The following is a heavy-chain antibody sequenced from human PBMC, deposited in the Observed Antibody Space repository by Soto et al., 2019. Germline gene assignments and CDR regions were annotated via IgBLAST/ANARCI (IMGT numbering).Heavy chain of an antibody. V-gene: IGHV1-8*01. CDR3: ARDLSITGIDYYYYYGMDV. CDR1: GYTCTSYD. D-gene: IGHD1-20*01. Sequence: ASVKVSCKASGYTCTSYDINWVLQATGQGLEWMGWMNPNSGNTGYAQKFQGRVTMTRNTSISTAYMELSSLRSEDTAVYYCARDLSITGIDYYYYYGMDVWGQGTTVTVSS. J-gene: IGHJ6*02. CDR2: MNPNSGNT.